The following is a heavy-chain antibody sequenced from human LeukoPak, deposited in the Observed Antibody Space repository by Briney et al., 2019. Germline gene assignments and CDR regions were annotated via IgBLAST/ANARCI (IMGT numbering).Heavy chain of an antibody. V-gene: IGHV3-23*01. CDR3: AKALAVYCDSTSCQHDFDY. J-gene: IGHJ4*02. CDR1: GFTFSRFA. Sequence: GGSLRLSCAASGFTFSRFAMSWVRQAPGKGLEWLSAISDSGSSTYYPDSEKGRFTISRDNSKNTLSLQMNSLSAEDTAVYYGAKALAVYCDSTSCQHDFDYWGQGTLVTVSS. CDR2: ISDSGSST. D-gene: IGHD2-2*01.